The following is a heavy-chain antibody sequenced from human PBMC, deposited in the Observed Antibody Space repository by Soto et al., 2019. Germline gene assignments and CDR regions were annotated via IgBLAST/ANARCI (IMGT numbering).Heavy chain of an antibody. J-gene: IGHJ4*02. Sequence: SETLSLTCTVSGASIITNNYFWVWIRQSPRRGLELIGSISYSGRTYDNPSLQSRVTISIDASKNQFSLKLTSVTTADTSIYYCARRRASDYGGNHHPYYFDRWGQGTLVTVSS. CDR3: ARRRASDYGGNHHPYYFDR. V-gene: IGHV4-39*01. D-gene: IGHD4-17*01. CDR1: GASIITNNYF. CDR2: ISYSGRT.